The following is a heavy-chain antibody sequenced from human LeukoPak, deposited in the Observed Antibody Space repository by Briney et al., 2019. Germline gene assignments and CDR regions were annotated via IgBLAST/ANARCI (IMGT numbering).Heavy chain of an antibody. D-gene: IGHD5-12*01. J-gene: IGHJ4*02. CDR1: GYTFTSYY. CDR2: INPSGGST. CDR3: ARGVPYGGYSGYSFLDY. Sequence: ASVKVSCKASGYTFTSYYMHWVRQAPGQGLEWMGIINPSGGSTSYAQKFQGRVTMTRDMSMSTVYMELSSLRSEDTAVYYCARGVPYGGYSGYSFLDYWGQGTLVTVSS. V-gene: IGHV1-46*01.